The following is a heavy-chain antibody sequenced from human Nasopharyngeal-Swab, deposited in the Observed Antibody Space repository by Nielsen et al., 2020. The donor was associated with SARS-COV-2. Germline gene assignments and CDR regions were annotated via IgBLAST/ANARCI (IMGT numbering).Heavy chain of an antibody. V-gene: IGHV1-69*13. D-gene: IGHD6-13*01. CDR1: VGTFSSYA. CDR3: ARDLGGDSSSWTPPFNY. Sequence: SVKVSCKASVGTFSSYAISWVRQAPGQGLEWMGGIIPIFGTANYAQKFQGRVTITADESTSTAYMELSSLRSEDTAVYYCARDLGGDSSSWTPPFNYWGQGTLVTVSS. CDR2: IIPIFGTA. J-gene: IGHJ4*02.